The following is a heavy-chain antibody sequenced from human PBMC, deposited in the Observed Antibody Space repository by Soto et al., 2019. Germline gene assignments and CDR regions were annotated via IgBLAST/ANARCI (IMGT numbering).Heavy chain of an antibody. D-gene: IGHD2-15*01. J-gene: IGHJ5*02. V-gene: IGHV3-30*18. CDR2: ISYDGSNK. CDR1: GFSFSSYG. Sequence: GGSLRLSCAASGFSFSSYGMHWVRQAPGKGLEWVAVISYDGSNKYYADSVKGRFTISRDNSKNTLYLQMNSLRAEDTAVYYCEKSLLPGWFDPWDQGTLVTVSS. CDR3: EKSLLPGWFDP.